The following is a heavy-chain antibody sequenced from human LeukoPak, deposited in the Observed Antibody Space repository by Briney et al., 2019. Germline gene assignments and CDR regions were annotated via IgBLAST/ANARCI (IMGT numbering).Heavy chain of an antibody. D-gene: IGHD3-22*01. CDR3: ARARDSSGPGYFDL. J-gene: IGHJ2*01. CDR2: INHSGST. V-gene: IGHV4-34*01. CDR1: GGSFSGYY. Sequence: SETLSLTCAVYGGSFSGYYWSWIRQPPGKGLEWIGEINHSGSTNYNPSLKSRVTISVDTSKNQFSLKLSSVTAADTAVYYCARARDSSGPGYFDLWGRGTLVTVSS.